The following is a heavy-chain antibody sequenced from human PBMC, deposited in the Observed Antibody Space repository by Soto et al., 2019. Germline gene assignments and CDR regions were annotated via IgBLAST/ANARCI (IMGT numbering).Heavy chain of an antibody. Sequence: GASVKVSCKASGYTFTNSGISWVRQAPGQGLEWMGWISTDNGNTNYAQHLQGRVSMTTDTSTSTAYMDLRSLRSDDTAVYYCARDRVLGPYNWLDPWGQGTLVTVSS. J-gene: IGHJ5*02. CDR3: ARDRVLGPYNWLDP. CDR1: GYTFTNSG. D-gene: IGHD2-8*01. V-gene: IGHV1-18*01. CDR2: ISTDNGNT.